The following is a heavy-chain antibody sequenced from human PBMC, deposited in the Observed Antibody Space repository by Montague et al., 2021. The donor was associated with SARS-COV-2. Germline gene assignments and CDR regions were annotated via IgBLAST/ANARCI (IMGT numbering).Heavy chain of an antibody. CDR3: ARARRSNYYYYYYGMDV. CDR2: INHSGST. CDR1: GGSFSGYY. V-gene: IGHV4-34*01. Sequence: SETLSLTCAVYGGSFSGYYWSWIRQPPGKGLEWIGEINHSGSTNYNPSLKSRVTISVDTSKNQFSLKLSSVTAVDTAVYYCARARRSNYYYYYYGMDVWGQGTPVTVSS. J-gene: IGHJ6*02.